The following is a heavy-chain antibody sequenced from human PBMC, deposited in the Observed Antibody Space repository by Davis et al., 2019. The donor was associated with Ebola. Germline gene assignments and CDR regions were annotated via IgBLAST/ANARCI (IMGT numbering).Heavy chain of an antibody. V-gene: IGHV3-74*01. J-gene: IGHJ5*02. Sequence: GESLKISCAASGFTFSSYWMHWVRQAPGKGLVWVSRMNSDGSSTSYAESVKGRFTISRDNAKNTLYLQMNSLRAEDTAVYYCARGNRNCSGEICANWLDPWGQGTLVTVSS. CDR2: MNSDGSST. CDR1: GFTFSSYW. CDR3: ARGNRNCSGEICANWLDP. D-gene: IGHD2-15*01.